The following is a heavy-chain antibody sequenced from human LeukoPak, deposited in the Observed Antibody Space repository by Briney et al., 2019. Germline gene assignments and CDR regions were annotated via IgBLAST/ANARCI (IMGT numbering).Heavy chain of an antibody. CDR3: ARGAPRYDFWSGYYTEVDY. CDR1: GFTFSSYG. J-gene: IGHJ4*02. V-gene: IGHV3-30*02. Sequence: RGSLRPSCAASGFTFSSYGMHWVRQAPGKGLEWVSFIRYDGSNKYYADSVKGRFTISRDNSKNTLYLQMNSLRPEDTAVYYCARGAPRYDFWSGYYTEVDYWGQGTLVTVSS. CDR2: IRYDGSNK. D-gene: IGHD3-3*01.